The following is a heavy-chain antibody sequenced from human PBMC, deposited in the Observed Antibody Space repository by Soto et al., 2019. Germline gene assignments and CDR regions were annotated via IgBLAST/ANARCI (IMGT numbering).Heavy chain of an antibody. V-gene: IGHV3-49*04. Sequence: GGSLRLSCTTSGFTFGDYALSWVRQAPGKGLEWVGFIRRNAYGGTTDYAASVKGRFTISRDDSKSIAYLQMNSLRTEDTALYYCTRASSLDFDFWGQGTLVTVS. CDR1: GFTFGDYA. CDR2: IRRNAYGGTT. D-gene: IGHD3-16*01. CDR3: TRASSLDFDF. J-gene: IGHJ4*02.